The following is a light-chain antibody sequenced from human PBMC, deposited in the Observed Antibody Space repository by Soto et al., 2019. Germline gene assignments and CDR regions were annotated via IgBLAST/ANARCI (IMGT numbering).Light chain of an antibody. J-gene: IGLJ3*02. V-gene: IGLV7-43*01. CDR1: TGAVTSGHY. CDR2: TTS. Sequence: QAVVTQEPSLTVPPGGTVTLTCASDTGAVTSGHYANWFQQKPGQAPKSLFHTTSTRHSWTPARFSASLLGDKAALTLSGVQPEDEAEYYCLLYYSGVQVFGGGTKLTVL. CDR3: LLYYSGVQV.